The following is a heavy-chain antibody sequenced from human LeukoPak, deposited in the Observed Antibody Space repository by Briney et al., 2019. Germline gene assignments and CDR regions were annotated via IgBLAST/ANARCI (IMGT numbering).Heavy chain of an antibody. CDR2: IGGSGDST. Sequence: GGSLRLSCAASGLTFSRCAMGWVRLAPGKGLEWVSTIGGSGDSTYYAGSVKGRFTISRDHSKSTLYLQMNSLRAEDTAVYYCAARPPIIVGGPFDYWGQGILVTVSS. CDR3: AARPPIIVGGPFDY. CDR1: GLTFSRCA. D-gene: IGHD2/OR15-2a*01. J-gene: IGHJ4*02. V-gene: IGHV3-23*01.